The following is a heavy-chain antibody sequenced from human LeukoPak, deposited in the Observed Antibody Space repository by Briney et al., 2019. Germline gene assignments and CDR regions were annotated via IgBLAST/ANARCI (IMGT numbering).Heavy chain of an antibody. CDR1: GYTFTSYA. Sequence: ASVKVSCKASGYTFTSYAMHWVRQAPGQRLEWMGGFDPEDGETIYAQKFQGRVTMTEDTSTDTAYMELSSLRSEDTAVYYCATVLVVPAAIEWFDPWGQGTLVTVSS. V-gene: IGHV1-24*01. J-gene: IGHJ5*02. CDR2: FDPEDGET. CDR3: ATVLVVPAAIEWFDP. D-gene: IGHD2-2*02.